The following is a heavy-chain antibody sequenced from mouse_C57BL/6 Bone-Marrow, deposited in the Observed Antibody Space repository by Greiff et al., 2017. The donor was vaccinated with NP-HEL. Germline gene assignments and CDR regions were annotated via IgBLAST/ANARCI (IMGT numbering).Heavy chain of an antibody. D-gene: IGHD1-1*01. J-gene: IGHJ2*01. CDR2: INPGSGGT. CDR1: GYAFTNYL. CDR3: ARSDGSSYYFAY. V-gene: IGHV1-54*01. Sequence: VQLQQSGAELVRPGTSVKVSCKASGYAFTNYLIEWVKQRPGQGLEWIGVINPGSGGTNYNEKFKGKATLTADKSSSTAYMQLSSLTSEDSAVYFCARSDGSSYYFAYWGQGTTLTVSS.